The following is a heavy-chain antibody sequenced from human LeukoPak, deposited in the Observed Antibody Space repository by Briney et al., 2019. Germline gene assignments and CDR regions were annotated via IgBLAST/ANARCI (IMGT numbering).Heavy chain of an antibody. V-gene: IGHV4-4*07. CDR3: ARDRLGATGHWRIDV. CDR2: IYNSGTT. D-gene: IGHD1-26*01. J-gene: IGHJ4*02. CDR1: GGSFSSYY. Sequence: TSETLSLTCTVSGGSFSSYYWTWIRQPVGKGLEWIGRIYNSGTTNYSPSLESRVTMSLDTSKNRFSLSLSSVTAADTAVYYCARDRLGATGHWRIDVWGQGTLVTVSS.